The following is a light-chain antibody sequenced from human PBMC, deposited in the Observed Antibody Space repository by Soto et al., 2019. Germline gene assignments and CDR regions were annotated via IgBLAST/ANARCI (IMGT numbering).Light chain of an antibody. J-gene: IGKJ1*01. Sequence: DIQMTQSPSTLSGSVGDRVTITCRASQTISSWLAWYQQKPGKAPKLLIYKASTLKSGVPSRFSGSGSGTEFTLTISSLEPEDFAVYYCQQRSNWPQTFGQ. CDR3: QQRSNWPQT. V-gene: IGKV1-5*03. CDR1: QTISSW. CDR2: KAS.